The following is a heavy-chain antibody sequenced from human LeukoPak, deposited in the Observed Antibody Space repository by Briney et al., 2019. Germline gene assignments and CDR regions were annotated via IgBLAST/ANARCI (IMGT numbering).Heavy chain of an antibody. J-gene: IGHJ4*02. D-gene: IGHD6-13*01. Sequence: GGSLRPSCAASGFTFSNYWMNWVRQAPGKGLVWVSRIKSDGGTSYADSVKGRFTISRDNAKNTLYLQMNSLRAEDTAVYYCAKPTSSLAAAGFDCWGQGTLVTVSS. V-gene: IGHV3-74*01. CDR3: AKPTSSLAAAGFDC. CDR1: GFTFSNYW. CDR2: IKSDGGT.